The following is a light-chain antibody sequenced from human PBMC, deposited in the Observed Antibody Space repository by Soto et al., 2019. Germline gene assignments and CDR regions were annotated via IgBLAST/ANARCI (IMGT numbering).Light chain of an antibody. J-gene: IGKJ4*01. CDR3: QQYVGSAPLT. CDR1: QSVASSY. CDR2: GAS. V-gene: IGKV3-20*01. Sequence: EIVLTQSPGTLSLSPGERATLSCRASQSVASSYLGWYQQKPGQAPRLLIYGASNRATGIPDRFSGSGSGTDFTLTISRLEPEDFAVYYCQQYVGSAPLTFGGGTKV.